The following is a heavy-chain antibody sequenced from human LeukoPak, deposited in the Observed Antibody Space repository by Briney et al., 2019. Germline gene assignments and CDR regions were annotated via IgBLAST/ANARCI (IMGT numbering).Heavy chain of an antibody. Sequence: SETLSLTCTVSGGSISSYYWSWIRQPAGKGLEWIGRIYTSGSTNYNPSLKSRVTISVDTSKNQFSLKLSSVTAADTAVYYCARALGYIAAACFDYWGQGTLVTVSS. CDR3: ARALGYIAAACFDY. CDR2: IYTSGST. J-gene: IGHJ4*02. CDR1: GGSISSYY. V-gene: IGHV4-4*07. D-gene: IGHD6-25*01.